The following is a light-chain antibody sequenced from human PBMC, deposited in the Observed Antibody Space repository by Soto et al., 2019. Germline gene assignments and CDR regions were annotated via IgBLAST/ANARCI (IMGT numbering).Light chain of an antibody. V-gene: IGLV1-40*01. CDR3: QSYDSTLSGYV. Sequence: QSVLTQPLSVSGAPGQRVTISCTGSSSNIGAGYDVHWYQQLPGTAPKLLIYGNSNRPSGVPDRFSGSKSGTSASLAITGLQAEDEADYYCQSYDSTLSGYVFGTGTK. CDR2: GNS. CDR1: SSNIGAGYD. J-gene: IGLJ1*01.